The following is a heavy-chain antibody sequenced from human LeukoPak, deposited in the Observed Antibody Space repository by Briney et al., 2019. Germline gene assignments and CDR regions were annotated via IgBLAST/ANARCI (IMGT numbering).Heavy chain of an antibody. CDR2: IGRSGSSI. CDR1: GFTFSDYY. CDR3: ARDGQLSGGDFDY. J-gene: IGHJ4*02. D-gene: IGHD2-21*01. V-gene: IGHV3-11*04. Sequence: GGSLRLSCAASGFTFSDYYMSWIRQAPGKGLEWVSYIGRSGSSISYADSVRGRFTISRDDAKNSLYLQMNSLRAEDTALYYCARDGQLSGGDFDYWGQGTPVTVSS.